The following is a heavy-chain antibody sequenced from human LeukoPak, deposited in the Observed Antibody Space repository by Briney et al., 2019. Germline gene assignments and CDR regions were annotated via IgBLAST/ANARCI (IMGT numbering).Heavy chain of an antibody. CDR1: GYTFTGYY. Sequence: ASVKVSCKASGYTFTGYYMHWVRQAPGQGLEWMGWINPNSGGTNYAQKFQDRVTMTRDTSISTAYMELSRLRSDDTAVYYCARDEASSSWYFVFSPAKKSYDYWGQGTLVTVSS. V-gene: IGHV1-2*02. CDR3: ARDEASSSWYFVFSPAKKSYDY. D-gene: IGHD6-13*01. J-gene: IGHJ4*02. CDR2: INPNSGGT.